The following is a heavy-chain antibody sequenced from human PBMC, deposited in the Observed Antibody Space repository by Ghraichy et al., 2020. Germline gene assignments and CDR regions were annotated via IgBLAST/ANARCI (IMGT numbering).Heavy chain of an antibody. CDR2: IYYSGST. D-gene: IGHD1-26*01. J-gene: IGHJ4*02. V-gene: IGHV4-39*01. Sequence: SETLSLTCTVSGGSISSSSYYWGWIRQPPGKGLEWIGSIYYSGSTYYNPSLKSRVTISVDTSKNQFSLKLSSVTAADTAVYYCASRSGSYLGYYFDYWGQGTLVTVSS. CDR1: GGSISSSSYY. CDR3: ASRSGSYLGYYFDY.